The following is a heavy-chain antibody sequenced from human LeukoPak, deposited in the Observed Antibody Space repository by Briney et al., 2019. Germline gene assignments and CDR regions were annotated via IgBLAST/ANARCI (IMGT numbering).Heavy chain of an antibody. CDR2: ISYDGSNK. CDR1: GFTFSSYG. Sequence: PGGSLRLSCAASGFTFSSYGMHWVRQAPGKGLEWVAVISYDGSNKYYADSVKGRFTISRDNSKNTLYLQMNSLGAEDTAVYYCAKDGCEYYDILTGPDYWGQGTLVTVSS. D-gene: IGHD3-9*01. J-gene: IGHJ4*02. V-gene: IGHV3-30*18. CDR3: AKDGCEYYDILTGPDY.